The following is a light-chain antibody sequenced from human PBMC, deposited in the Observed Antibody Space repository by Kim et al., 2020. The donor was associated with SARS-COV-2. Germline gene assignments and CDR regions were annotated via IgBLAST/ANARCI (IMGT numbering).Light chain of an antibody. Sequence: TITATRSIGGIDTNSVQRYKQRTGVAPPTVIYEDVGRPSGVPHRFSGSIDRSADSASLTISGLKTEDEAEYDCQSYDTDGLWVFGGGTQLTVL. J-gene: IGLJ3*02. V-gene: IGLV6-57*03. CDR2: EDV. CDR1: IGGIDTNS. CDR3: QSYDTDGLWV.